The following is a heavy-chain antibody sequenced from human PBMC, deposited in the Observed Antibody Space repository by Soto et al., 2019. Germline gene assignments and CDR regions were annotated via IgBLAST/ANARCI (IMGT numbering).Heavy chain of an antibody. CDR3: AKSERYFDWLRYYYMDV. V-gene: IGHV3-23*01. CDR1: GFTFSSYA. D-gene: IGHD3-9*01. Sequence: GSLRLSCAASGFTFSSYAMSWVRQAPGKGLEWVSAISGSGGSTYYADSVKGRFTISRDNSKNTLYLQMNSLRAEDTAVYYCAKSERYFDWLRYYYMDVWGKGTTVTVSS. CDR2: ISGSGGST. J-gene: IGHJ6*03.